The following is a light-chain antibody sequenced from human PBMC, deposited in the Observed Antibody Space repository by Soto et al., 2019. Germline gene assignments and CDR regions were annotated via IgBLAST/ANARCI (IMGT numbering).Light chain of an antibody. CDR1: NSDVGGYNY. J-gene: IGLJ3*02. CDR2: EVS. Sequence: QSALTQPASVSGSPGQSITISCTGTNSDVGGYNYVSWYQQYPGKAPKLMIYEVSNRPSGVSNRFSGSKSGNTASLTISGLQAEDEAVYYCSSYTSSILVFGGGTKLTVL. CDR3: SSYTSSILV. V-gene: IGLV2-14*01.